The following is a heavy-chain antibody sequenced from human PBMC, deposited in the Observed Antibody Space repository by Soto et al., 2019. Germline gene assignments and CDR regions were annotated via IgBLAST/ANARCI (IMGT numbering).Heavy chain of an antibody. V-gene: IGHV1-46*01. CDR3: ARDLAAGAY. Sequence: QVQLVHSGAEVKKPGASVQLSCKASGYTFINYYIHWMRQAPGQGLEWMGIFNPTRSSTNYAQKFQGRVTLTRDTSTRTVYMEMSSLRFDDTAVYYCARDLAAGAYWGEGTLVTVSS. D-gene: IGHD6-13*01. CDR2: FNPTRSST. J-gene: IGHJ4*02. CDR1: GYTFINYY.